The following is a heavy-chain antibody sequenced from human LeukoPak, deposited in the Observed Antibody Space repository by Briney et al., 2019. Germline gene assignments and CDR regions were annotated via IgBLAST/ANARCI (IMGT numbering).Heavy chain of an antibody. CDR1: GYTFSNSG. J-gene: IGHJ6*03. D-gene: IGHD1-26*01. V-gene: IGHV1-18*01. Sequence: ASVKVSCKASGYTFSNSGISWVRQAPGQGLEWMGWISTYSGTTNYAHNLQGRLTMTTDTSTSTAYMELKNLKSDDTAVYYCARSGGYYFYMDVWGKGTTVTVSS. CDR2: ISTYSGTT. CDR3: ARSGGYYFYMDV.